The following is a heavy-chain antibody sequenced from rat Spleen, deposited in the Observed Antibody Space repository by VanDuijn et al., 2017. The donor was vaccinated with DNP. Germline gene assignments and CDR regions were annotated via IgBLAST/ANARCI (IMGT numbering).Heavy chain of an antibody. J-gene: IGHJ4*01. CDR3: TRDLGYRYNYDYVMDA. Sequence: QVQLKESGPGLVQPSETLSLTCTVSGFSLISYSVSWVRQPSGKGPEWMGRVWYDGDTAYNSALKSRLSISRDTSESQVFLKMNSLQTDDTGTYYCTRDLGYRYNYDYVMDAWGQGASVTVSS. V-gene: IGHV2-63*01. D-gene: IGHD1-5*01. CDR1: GFSLISYS. CDR2: VWYDGDT.